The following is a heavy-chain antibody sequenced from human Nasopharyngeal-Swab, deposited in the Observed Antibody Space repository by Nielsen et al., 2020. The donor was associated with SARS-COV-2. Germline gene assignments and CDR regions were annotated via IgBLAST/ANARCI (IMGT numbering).Heavy chain of an antibody. CDR2: INPNSGGT. V-gene: IGHV1-2*06. D-gene: IGHD6-13*01. J-gene: IGHJ3*02. Sequence: ASVKVSCKASGYTFTGYYMHWVRQAPGQGLEWMGRINPNSGGTNYAQKFQGRVTMTRDTSISTAYMELSRLRSDDTAVYYCARDSPYSSSWYTDAFDIWGQGTMVPSPQ. CDR1: GYTFTGYY. CDR3: ARDSPYSSSWYTDAFDI.